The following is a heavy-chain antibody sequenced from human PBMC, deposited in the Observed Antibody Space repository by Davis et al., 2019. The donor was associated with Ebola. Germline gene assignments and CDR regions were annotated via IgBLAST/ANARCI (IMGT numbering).Heavy chain of an antibody. CDR3: ARGDGGHSLSEGDY. CDR2: MNPNTGDT. CDR1: GYTFTNYD. J-gene: IGHJ4*02. D-gene: IGHD3-16*01. V-gene: IGHV1-8*01. Sequence: ASVKVSCRASGYTFTNYDINWVRQAAGQGLEWMGWMNPNTGDTGNAQRFQGRVTMTRNTSISTAYMELSSLRSEDTAVYYCARGDGGHSLSEGDYWGQGTLVTVSS.